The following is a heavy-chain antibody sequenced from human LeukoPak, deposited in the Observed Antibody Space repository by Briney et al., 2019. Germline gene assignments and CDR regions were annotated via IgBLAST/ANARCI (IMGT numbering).Heavy chain of an antibody. CDR2: IRYDGSNK. CDR3: AKDTAYSSSWYFFDY. CDR1: GFTFSSYG. D-gene: IGHD6-13*01. J-gene: IGHJ4*02. Sequence: GGSLRLSCAASGFTFSSYGMHWVRQAPGKGLEWVAFIRYDGSNKYYADSVKSRFTISRDNSKNTLYLQMNSLRAEDTAVYYCAKDTAYSSSWYFFDYWGQGTLVTVSS. V-gene: IGHV3-30*02.